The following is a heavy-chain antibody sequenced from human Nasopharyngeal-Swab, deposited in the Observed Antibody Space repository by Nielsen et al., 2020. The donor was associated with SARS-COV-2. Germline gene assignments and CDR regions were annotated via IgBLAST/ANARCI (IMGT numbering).Heavy chain of an antibody. D-gene: IGHD6-19*01. J-gene: IGHJ4*02. CDR1: GFTFSSYG. V-gene: IGHV3-33*06. CDR3: AKDRWTYSSGWRDY. Sequence: GESLKISCAASGFTFSSYGMHWVRQAPGKGLEWVAVIWYDGSHKYYADSVKGRFTISRDNSKNTLYLQMNSLRAEDTAVYYCAKDRWTYSSGWRDYWGQGTLVTVSS. CDR2: IWYDGSHK.